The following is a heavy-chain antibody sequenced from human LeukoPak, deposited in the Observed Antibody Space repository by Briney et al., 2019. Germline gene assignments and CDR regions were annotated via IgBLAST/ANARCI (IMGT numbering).Heavy chain of an antibody. CDR2: NYYSGST. CDR3: ARSEEWLGQYYFDY. CDR1: GGSISSYY. J-gene: IGHJ4*02. V-gene: IGHV4-59*01. D-gene: IGHD6-19*01. Sequence: SETLSLTCTVSGGSISSYYWSWIRQPPGKGLEWIGYNYYSGSTNYNPSLKSRVTISVDTSKNQFSLKLSSVTAADTAVYYCARSEEWLGQYYFDYWGQGTLVTVSS.